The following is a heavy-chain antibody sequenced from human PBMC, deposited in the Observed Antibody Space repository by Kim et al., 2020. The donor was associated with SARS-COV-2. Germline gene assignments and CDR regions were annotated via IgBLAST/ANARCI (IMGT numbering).Heavy chain of an antibody. J-gene: IGHJ6*02. V-gene: IGHV1-18*01. Sequence: KLQGRVTMTTDTSTSTAYMELRSLRSDDTAVYYCARVRVRGGVYYYGMDVWGQGTTVTVSS. D-gene: IGHD3-10*01. CDR3: ARVRVRGGVYYYGMDV.